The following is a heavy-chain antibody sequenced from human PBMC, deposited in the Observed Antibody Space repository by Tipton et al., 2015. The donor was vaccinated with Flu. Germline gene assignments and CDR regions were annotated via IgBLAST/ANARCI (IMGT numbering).Heavy chain of an antibody. J-gene: IGHJ4*02. CDR3: ASFISEYNWNYGEGLDY. D-gene: IGHD1-7*01. CDR2: IYHSGST. Sequence: TLSLTCTVSGYSISSGYYWGWIRQPPGKGLEWIGSIYHSGSTYYNPFLKSRVTISVDTSKNQFSLKLSSVTAADTAVYYCASFISEYNWNYGEGLDYWGQGTLVTVSS. CDR1: GYSISSGYY. V-gene: IGHV4-38-2*02.